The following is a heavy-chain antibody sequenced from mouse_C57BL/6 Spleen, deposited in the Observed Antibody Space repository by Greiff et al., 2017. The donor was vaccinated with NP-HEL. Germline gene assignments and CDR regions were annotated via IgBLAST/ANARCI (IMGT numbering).Heavy chain of an antibody. CDR2: IHPNSGST. V-gene: IGHV1-64*01. Sequence: VQLQQPGAELVKPGASVKLSCKASGYTFTSYWMHWVKQRPGQGLEWIGMIHPNSGSTNYNEKFKSKATLTVDKSSSTAYMQLSSLTSEDSAVYYCARAYYGSSYVGAFDYWGQGTTLTVSS. CDR3: ARAYYGSSYVGAFDY. J-gene: IGHJ2*01. CDR1: GYTFTSYW. D-gene: IGHD1-1*01.